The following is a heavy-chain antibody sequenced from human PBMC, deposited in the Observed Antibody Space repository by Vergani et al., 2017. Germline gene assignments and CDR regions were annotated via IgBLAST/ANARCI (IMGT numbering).Heavy chain of an antibody. CDR1: GGPISSGGYS. CDR3: ARDRGYSYGLDY. Sequence: QLQLQESGSGLVKPSQTLSPTCAVPGGPISSGGYSWSWIRQPPGKGLEWIGYIYHSGSTYYNPSLKSRVTISVDRSKNQFSLKLSSVTAADTAVYYCARDRGYSYGLDYWGQGTLVTVSS. CDR2: IYHSGST. V-gene: IGHV4-30-2*01. D-gene: IGHD5-18*01. J-gene: IGHJ4*02.